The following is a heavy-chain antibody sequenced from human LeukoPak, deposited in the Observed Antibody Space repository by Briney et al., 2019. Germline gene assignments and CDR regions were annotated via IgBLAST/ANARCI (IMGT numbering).Heavy chain of an antibody. J-gene: IGHJ6*02. V-gene: IGHV4-4*02. CDR3: ARGSLVDGRWPYYYYGMDV. D-gene: IGHD6-19*01. CDR1: GGSISSSKW. CDR2: IYHDGSA. Sequence: PSETLSLTCAVSGGSISSSKWWTWVRRPPGKGLEWIGEIYHDGSANYNSSLKSRVTISVDRTKNQFSLKLNSVTAADTAVYYCARGSLVDGRWPYYYYGMDVWGQGTTVTVSS.